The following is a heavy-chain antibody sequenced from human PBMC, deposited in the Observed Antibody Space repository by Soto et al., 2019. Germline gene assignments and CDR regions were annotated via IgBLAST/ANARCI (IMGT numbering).Heavy chain of an antibody. D-gene: IGHD2-15*01. CDR1: GGSFSGYY. Sequence: SETLSLTCAVYGGSFSGYYWGWIRQSPGKELEWIGEINHSGSTNYNPSLKSRVTISVDTSKNQFSLKLSSVTAADTAVYYCARVYEYCSGGSCYPSWFDPSGQGPLVTVSS. V-gene: IGHV4-34*01. J-gene: IGHJ5*02. CDR3: ARVYEYCSGGSCYPSWFDP. CDR2: INHSGST.